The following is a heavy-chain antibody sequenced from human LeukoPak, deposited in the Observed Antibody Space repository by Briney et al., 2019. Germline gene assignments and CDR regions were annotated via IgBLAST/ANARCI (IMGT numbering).Heavy chain of an antibody. Sequence: ASETLSLTCAVYGGSFSGYYWSWIRQPPGKGLEWIGEINHSGSTNYNPSLKSRVTISVDRSKNQFSLKLSSVTAADTAVYYCARGGRAATYWGQGTLVTVSS. CDR1: GGSFSGYY. V-gene: IGHV4-34*01. CDR2: INHSGST. CDR3: ARGGRAATY. D-gene: IGHD2-15*01. J-gene: IGHJ4*02.